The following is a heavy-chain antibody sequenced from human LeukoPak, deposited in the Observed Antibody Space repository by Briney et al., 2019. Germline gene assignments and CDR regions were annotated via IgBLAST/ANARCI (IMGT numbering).Heavy chain of an antibody. V-gene: IGHV1-46*01. CDR1: GYTFTSYY. Sequence: GASVKVSCKASGYTFTSYYMHWVRQAPGQGLEWMGIINPSGGSTSYAQKFQGRVTMTRDTSTSTVYMELSSLRSEDTAVYYCARDNVDIVATIEGYYMDVWGKATTVTISS. D-gene: IGHD5-12*01. CDR2: INPSGGST. CDR3: ARDNVDIVATIEGYYMDV. J-gene: IGHJ6*03.